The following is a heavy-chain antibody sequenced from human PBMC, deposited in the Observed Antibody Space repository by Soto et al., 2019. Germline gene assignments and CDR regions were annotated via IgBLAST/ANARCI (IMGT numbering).Heavy chain of an antibody. V-gene: IGHV3-23*01. CDR2: ISGSGGST. CDR1: GFTFSSYA. CDR3: AKDTLGYSSSWYFNYYGMDV. J-gene: IGHJ6*02. Sequence: LRLSCAASGFTFSSYAMSWVRQAPGKGLEWVSAISGSGGSTYYADSVKGRFTISRDNSKNTLYLQMNSLRAEDTAVYYCAKDTLGYSSSWYFNYYGMDVWGQGTTVTVSS. D-gene: IGHD6-13*01.